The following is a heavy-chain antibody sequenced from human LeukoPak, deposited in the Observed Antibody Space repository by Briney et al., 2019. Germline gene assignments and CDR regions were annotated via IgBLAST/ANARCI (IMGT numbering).Heavy chain of an antibody. CDR3: ARKPQNWYSTSPTPFDI. CDR2: INTNTGNP. J-gene: IGHJ3*02. CDR1: GYSFTSHS. Sequence: GASVKVSCKASGYSFTSHSLNWVRQAPGQGLEWIGWINTNTGNPTYAQGFTGRFVFSLDTSVSTAYLQISSLKAEDTAVYYCARKPQNWYSTSPTPFDIWGQGTMVTVSS. V-gene: IGHV7-4-1*02. D-gene: IGHD2-2*01.